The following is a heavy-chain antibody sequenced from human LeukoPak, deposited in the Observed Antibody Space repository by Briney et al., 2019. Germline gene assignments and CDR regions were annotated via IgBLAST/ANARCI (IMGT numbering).Heavy chain of an antibody. Sequence: SETLSHTCTVSGGSISSGDYYWSWIRQPPGKGLEWIGYIYYSGSTYYNPSLKSRVTISVDTSKNQFSLKLSSVTAADTAVYYCARLLRYTYYFDYWGQGTLVTVSS. D-gene: IGHD3-9*01. CDR3: ARLLRYTYYFDY. CDR1: GGSISSGDYY. V-gene: IGHV4-30-4*01. CDR2: IYYSGST. J-gene: IGHJ4*02.